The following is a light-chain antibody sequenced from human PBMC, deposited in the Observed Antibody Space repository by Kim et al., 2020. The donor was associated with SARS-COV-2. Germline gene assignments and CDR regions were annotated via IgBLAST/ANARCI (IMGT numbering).Light chain of an antibody. CDR2: GKN. CDR1: SLRNYF. J-gene: IGLJ2*01. Sequence: ALGTTVMITCQRNSLRNYFASWYQQKPGQAPVLVIYGKNNRPSGIPDRFSGSSSGNTASLTITGAQAEDEADYYCNSRDSSGNHVVFGGGTQLTVL. V-gene: IGLV3-19*01. CDR3: NSRDSSGNHVV.